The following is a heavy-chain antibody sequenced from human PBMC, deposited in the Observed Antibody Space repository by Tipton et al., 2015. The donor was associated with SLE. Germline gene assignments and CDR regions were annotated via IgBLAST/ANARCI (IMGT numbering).Heavy chain of an antibody. CDR2: INHSGRT. V-gene: IGHV4-34*01. CDR3: ARGKYFDY. J-gene: IGHJ4*02. Sequence: TLSLTCAVYGGSFSGYYWSWIRQPPGKGLEWIGEINHSGRTNYNPSLKSRVTISVDTSKNQFSLKLTSVTAADTAVYYCARGKYFDYWGQGTLVTVSS. CDR1: GGSFSGYY.